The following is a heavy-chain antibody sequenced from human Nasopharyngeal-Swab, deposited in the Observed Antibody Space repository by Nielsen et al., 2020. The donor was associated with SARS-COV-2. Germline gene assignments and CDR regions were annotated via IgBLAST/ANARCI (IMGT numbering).Heavy chain of an antibody. D-gene: IGHD2-15*01. Sequence: GESLKIPCEASWFILRGSAIPWVRPASGKGLEWVCRIRSKGNSYATAYAASVKGRFTISRDDSKNTAYLQMNSLITEDTAVYYCTRCGGSCYTGKDYWGQGTLVTVSS. CDR1: WFILRGSA. CDR3: TRCGGSCYTGKDY. J-gene: IGHJ4*02. V-gene: IGHV3-73*01. CDR2: IRSKGNSYAT.